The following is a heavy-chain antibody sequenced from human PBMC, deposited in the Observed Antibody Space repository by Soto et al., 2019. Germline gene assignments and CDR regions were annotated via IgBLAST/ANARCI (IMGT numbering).Heavy chain of an antibody. CDR1: GITFISYA. CDR2: ISGSGGST. J-gene: IGHJ3*02. V-gene: IGHV3-23*01. D-gene: IGHD3-9*01. Sequence: AGGSLRPSCAASGITFISYAMSWVPQAPGEGVEWVSAISGSGGSTYYADSVKGRFTISRDNSKNTLYLQMNSLRAEDTAVYYCARTYDILTGYYMGLVAFDIWGQGTMVTVS. CDR3: ARTYDILTGYYMGLVAFDI.